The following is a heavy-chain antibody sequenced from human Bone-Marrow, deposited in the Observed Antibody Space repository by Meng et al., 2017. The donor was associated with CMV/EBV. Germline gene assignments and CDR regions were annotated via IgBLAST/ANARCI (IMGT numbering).Heavy chain of an antibody. D-gene: IGHD3-3*01. CDR3: TTEILEWFASYGMDV. V-gene: IGHV3-15*01. Sequence: GESLKISCAASGFTFSNAWMSWVRQAPGKGLEWVGRIKSKTDGGTTDYAAPVKGRFTISRDDSKNTLYLQMNSLKTEDTAVYYCTTEILEWFASYGMDVWGQGTTVTVSS. CDR2: IKSKTDGGTT. J-gene: IGHJ6*02. CDR1: GFTFSNAW.